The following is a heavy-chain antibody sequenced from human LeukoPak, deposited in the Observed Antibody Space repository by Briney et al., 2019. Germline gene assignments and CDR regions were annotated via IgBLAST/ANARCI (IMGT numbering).Heavy chain of an antibody. CDR3: AGERGEEYSSGWYKRNYFDN. Sequence: SQTLSLTCTVSGGSISSYYWSWIRQPPGKGLEWIGYIYYSGSTNYNPSLKSRVTISVDTSKNQFSLKLSSVTAADTAVYYCAGERGEEYSSGWYKRNYFDNWGQGIRVTVSS. CDR1: GGSISSYY. CDR2: IYYSGST. V-gene: IGHV4-59*12. D-gene: IGHD6-19*01. J-gene: IGHJ4*02.